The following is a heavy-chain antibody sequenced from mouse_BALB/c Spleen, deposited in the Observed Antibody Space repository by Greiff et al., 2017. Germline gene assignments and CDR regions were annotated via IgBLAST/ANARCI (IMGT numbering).Heavy chain of an antibody. CDR2: IWAGGST. CDR3: ATYDNLYYYAMDY. V-gene: IGHV2-9*02. CDR1: GFSLTSYG. J-gene: IGHJ4*01. Sequence: QVQLKQSGPGLVAPSQSLSITCTVSGFSLTSYGVHWVRQPPGKGLEWLGVIWAGGSTNYNSALMSRLSISKDNSKSQVFLKMNSLQTDDTAMYYCATYDNLYYYAMDYWGQGTSVTVSS. D-gene: IGHD2-1*01.